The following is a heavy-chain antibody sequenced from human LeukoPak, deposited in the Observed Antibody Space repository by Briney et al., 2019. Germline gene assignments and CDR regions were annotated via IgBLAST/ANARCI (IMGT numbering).Heavy chain of an antibody. V-gene: IGHV4-34*01. CDR1: GGSFSGYY. Sequence: SETLSLTCAVYGGSFSGYYWSWIRQPPGKGLEWIGEINHSGSTNYNPSLKSRVTISVDTSKNQSSLKLSSVTAADTAVYYCASPSLIAAAGSFDYWGQGTLVTVSS. J-gene: IGHJ4*02. D-gene: IGHD6-13*01. CDR3: ASPSLIAAAGSFDY. CDR2: INHSGST.